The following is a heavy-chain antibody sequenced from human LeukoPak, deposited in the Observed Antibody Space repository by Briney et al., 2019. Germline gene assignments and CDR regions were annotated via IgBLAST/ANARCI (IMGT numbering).Heavy chain of an antibody. CDR3: AREGCTNGVCYSDY. CDR1: GGSISSSNW. CDR2: IYHSGST. J-gene: IGHJ4*02. Sequence: SETLSLTCAVSGGSISSSNWWSWVRQPPGKGLEWIGEIYHSGSTNYSPSLKSRVAISVDKSKNQFSLKLSSVTAADTAVYYCAREGCTNGVCYSDYWGQGTLVTVSS. D-gene: IGHD2-8*01. V-gene: IGHV4-4*02.